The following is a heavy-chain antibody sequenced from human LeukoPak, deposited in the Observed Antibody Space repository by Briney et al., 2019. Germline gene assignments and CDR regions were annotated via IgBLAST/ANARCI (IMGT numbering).Heavy chain of an antibody. V-gene: IGHV1-69*05. CDR2: IIPIFGTA. CDR3: ARDLRIAVAGRYYYYYMDV. CDR1: GGTFSSYA. J-gene: IGHJ6*03. D-gene: IGHD6-19*01. Sequence: SVKVSCKASGGTFSSYAISWVRQAPGQGLEWMGRIIPIFGTANYARKFQGRVTTTTDESTSTAYMELSSLRSEDTAVYYCARDLRIAVAGRYYYYYMDVWGKGTTVTVSS.